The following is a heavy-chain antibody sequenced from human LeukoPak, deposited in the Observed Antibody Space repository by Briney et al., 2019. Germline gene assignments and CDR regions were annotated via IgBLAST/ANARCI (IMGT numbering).Heavy chain of an antibody. CDR1: GFTFSDYY. D-gene: IGHD6-6*01. Sequence: PGGSLRLSCAVSGFTFSDYYMSWIRQAPGKGLEWVSYISSSGSTIYYADSVKGRFTISRDNAKNSLCLQMNSLRAEDTAVYYCARGIAARPKRRYNWFDPWGQGTLVTVSS. J-gene: IGHJ5*02. V-gene: IGHV3-11*01. CDR3: ARGIAARPKRRYNWFDP. CDR2: ISSSGSTI.